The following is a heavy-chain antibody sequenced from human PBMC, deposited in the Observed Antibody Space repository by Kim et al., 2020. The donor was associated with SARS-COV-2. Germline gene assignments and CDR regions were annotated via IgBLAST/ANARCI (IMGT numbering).Heavy chain of an antibody. D-gene: IGHD3-10*02. CDR3: TTTAPYYVMIGYYFVLTLGGFGI. CDR1: GFTLSSYA. Sequence: GGSLRLSCAASGFTLSSYAISWVRQAPGKGLEWVLSISDTDGRTYYADSVKGRFTISRDNYRGTLYLQMNSLKAEDTAVYYCTTTAPYYVMIGYYFVLTLGGFGIWGERTMVTVS. J-gene: IGHJ3*02. CDR2: ISDTDGRT. V-gene: IGHV3-23*01.